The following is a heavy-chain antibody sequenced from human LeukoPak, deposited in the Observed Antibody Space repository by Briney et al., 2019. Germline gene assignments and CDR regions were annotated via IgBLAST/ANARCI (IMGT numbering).Heavy chain of an antibody. J-gene: IGHJ4*02. V-gene: IGHV4-31*03. CDR3: ARAAGTDWGRYYFDY. Sequence: SETLSLTCTVSGGSISSGDYYWSWIRQPPGKGLEWIGYIYYSGSTYYNPSLKSRVTISVDTSKNQFSLKLSSVTAADTAVYYCARAAGTDWGRYYFDYWGQGTLVTVSS. CDR2: IYYSGST. D-gene: IGHD7-27*01. CDR1: GGSISSGDYY.